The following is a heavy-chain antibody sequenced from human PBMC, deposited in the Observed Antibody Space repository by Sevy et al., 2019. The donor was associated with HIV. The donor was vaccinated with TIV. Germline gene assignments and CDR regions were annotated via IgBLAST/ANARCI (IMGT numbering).Heavy chain of an antibody. CDR1: GFTFSSYS. CDR3: ARAPGIAADDY. D-gene: IGHD6-13*01. V-gene: IGHV3-21*01. CDR2: ISSSSSYI. J-gene: IGHJ4*02. Sequence: GGSLRLSCAASGFTFSSYSMNWVRQAPGKGLEWVSSISSSSSYIYYANSVKGRFTISRDNAKNSLYLQMNSLRAEDTAVYYCARAPGIAADDYWGQGTLVTVSS.